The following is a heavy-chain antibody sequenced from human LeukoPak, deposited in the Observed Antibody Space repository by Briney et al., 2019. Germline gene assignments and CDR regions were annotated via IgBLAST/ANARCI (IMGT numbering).Heavy chain of an antibody. CDR1: GFTFSSYA. V-gene: IGHV3-64D*06. CDR3: VKGEYSSTWLLDY. D-gene: IGHD6-13*01. J-gene: IGHJ4*02. Sequence: GGSLRLSCSASGFTFSSYAMYWVPQAPGKGLESVSTISSNGVTTYYEDSVKGRFTISRDNSKNTLYLQMSSLRPDDTAVYYCVKGEYSSTWLLDYWGQGTLVTVSS. CDR2: ISSNGVTT.